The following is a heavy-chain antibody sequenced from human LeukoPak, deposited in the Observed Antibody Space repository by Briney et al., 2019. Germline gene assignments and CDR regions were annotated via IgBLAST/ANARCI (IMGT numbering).Heavy chain of an antibody. Sequence: ASVKVSCKASGGTFSSYAISWVRQAPGQGLEWMGWISTYNGNTNYAQKFQGRVTMTTDTSTSTAYMELRSLRSDDTAVYYCARGHPNPWLERSYYFDYWGQGTLVTVSS. J-gene: IGHJ4*02. D-gene: IGHD3-22*01. V-gene: IGHV1-18*01. CDR3: ARGHPNPWLERSYYFDY. CDR1: GGTFSSYA. CDR2: ISTYNGNT.